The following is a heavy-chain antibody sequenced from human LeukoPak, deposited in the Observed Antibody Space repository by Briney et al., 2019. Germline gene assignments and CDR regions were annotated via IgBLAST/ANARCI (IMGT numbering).Heavy chain of an antibody. J-gene: IGHJ4*02. D-gene: IGHD6-19*01. CDR1: GGSISSGGYS. Sequence: PSETLSLTCAVSGGSISSGGYSWSWIRQPPGKGLEWIGYIYHSGSNYYTPSLKSRVTISVDRSKNQFSLKLSSVTAADTAVYYCARPYSSGWYWDYFDYWGQGTLVTVSS. V-gene: IGHV4-30-2*01. CDR2: IYHSGSN. CDR3: ARPYSSGWYWDYFDY.